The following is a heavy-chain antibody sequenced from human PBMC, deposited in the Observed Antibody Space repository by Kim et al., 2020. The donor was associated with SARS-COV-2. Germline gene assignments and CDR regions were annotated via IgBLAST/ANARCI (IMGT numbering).Heavy chain of an antibody. J-gene: IGHJ4*02. Sequence: ASVKVSCKASGYSFANYPMHWVRQAPGQRPEWVGWINAGNDETKYSQKLQGRVTLTRDTSASTAYMELRSLRSEDTAVYYCARVRIGVVAGDCWGQGTPV. D-gene: IGHD3-22*01. CDR1: GYSFANYP. CDR3: ARVRIGVVAGDC. CDR2: INAGNDET. V-gene: IGHV1-3*01.